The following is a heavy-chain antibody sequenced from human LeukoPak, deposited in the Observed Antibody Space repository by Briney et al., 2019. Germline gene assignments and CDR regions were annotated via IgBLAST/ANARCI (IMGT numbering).Heavy chain of an antibody. D-gene: IGHD6-19*01. CDR3: ARQRAVAGTRDY. J-gene: IGHJ4*02. CDR2: IYYSGST. Sequence: PSETLSLTCTVSGGSISTYYWSWIRQPPGKGLEWIGYIYYSGSTNHNPSLKSRVTISVDTSKNQFSLKLSSVTAADTAVYYCARQRAVAGTRDYWGQGTLVTVSS. V-gene: IGHV4-59*01. CDR1: GGSISTYY.